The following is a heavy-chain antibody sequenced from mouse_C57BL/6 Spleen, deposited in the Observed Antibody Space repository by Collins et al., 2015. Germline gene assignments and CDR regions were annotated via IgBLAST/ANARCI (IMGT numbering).Heavy chain of an antibody. CDR3: ARDTVVANYAMDY. CDR1: GFTFSSYG. V-gene: IGHV5-6-3*01. CDR2: INSNGGST. D-gene: IGHD1-1*01. J-gene: IGHJ4*01. Sequence: EVQLVESGGGLVQPGGSLKLSCAASGFTFSSYGMSWVRQTPDKRLELVATINSNGGSTYYPDSVKGRFTISRDNAKNTLYLQMSSLKSEDTAMYYCARDTVVANYAMDYWGQGTSVTVSS.